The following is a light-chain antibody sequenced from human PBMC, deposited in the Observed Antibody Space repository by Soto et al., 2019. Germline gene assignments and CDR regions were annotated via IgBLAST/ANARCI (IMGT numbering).Light chain of an antibody. Sequence: QLVLTQPPSASGTPGQRVTISCSGSRSNIGSNYVYWYQQLPGTAPKLLIYKNNQRPSGVPDRFSGSKSGTSASLAISGLRSEDEADYYCAAWDDSLSGVVFGGGTKLTVL. CDR2: KNN. CDR3: AAWDDSLSGVV. V-gene: IGLV1-47*01. J-gene: IGLJ2*01. CDR1: RSNIGSNY.